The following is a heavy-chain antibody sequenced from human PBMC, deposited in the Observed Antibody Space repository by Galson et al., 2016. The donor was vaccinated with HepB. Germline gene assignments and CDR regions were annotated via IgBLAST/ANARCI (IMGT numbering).Heavy chain of an antibody. D-gene: IGHD4-17*01. CDR1: GFTFTSYA. CDR3: AKARASTVTHAIDY. J-gene: IGHJ4*02. Sequence: SLRLSCAASGFTFTSYAMTWVRQAPGKGLESVSGISARGDNTSYADSVKGRFTISRDNSDNMLLLQMNNLRGEDTAVYYCAKARASTVTHAIDYWGQGTLVTVSS. CDR2: ISARGDNT. V-gene: IGHV3-23*01.